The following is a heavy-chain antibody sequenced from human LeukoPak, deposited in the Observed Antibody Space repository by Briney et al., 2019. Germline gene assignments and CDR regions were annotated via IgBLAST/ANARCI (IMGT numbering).Heavy chain of an antibody. J-gene: IGHJ4*02. CDR3: AKDHDYYGLESY. Sequence: GGSLRLSCAASGFTFSSYAMNWVRQAPGKGLEWVSVSGSGVNTYYADSVTGRFTISRDNSKNTLSLQMNSLRAEDTAVYYCAKDHDYYGLESYWGQGTLVTVSS. D-gene: IGHD3-10*01. CDR1: GFTFSSYA. V-gene: IGHV3-23*01. CDR2: SGSGVNT.